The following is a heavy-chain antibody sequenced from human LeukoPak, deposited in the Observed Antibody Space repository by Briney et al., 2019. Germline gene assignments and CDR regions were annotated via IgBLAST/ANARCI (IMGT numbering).Heavy chain of an antibody. CDR1: GFTFSSYG. Sequence: GGSLRLSCAASGFTFSSYGMHWVRQAPGKGLEWVAVISYDGSNKYYADSVKGRFIISRDNAKNSLYLQMNSLRAEDTAMYYCAGRKCTNGVCSFDPWGQGTLVTVSS. V-gene: IGHV3-30*03. D-gene: IGHD2-8*01. CDR2: ISYDGSNK. CDR3: AGRKCTNGVCSFDP. J-gene: IGHJ5*02.